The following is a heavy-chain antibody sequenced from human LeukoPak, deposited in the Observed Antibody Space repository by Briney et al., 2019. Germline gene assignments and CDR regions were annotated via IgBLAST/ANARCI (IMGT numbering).Heavy chain of an antibody. CDR3: ERVYYYGSGSYPYYFDY. CDR2: IYYSGST. J-gene: IGHJ4*02. V-gene: IGHV4-31*03. D-gene: IGHD3-10*01. Sequence: PSETLSLTCTVSGGSISSGGYYWSWIRQHPGKGLEWIGYIYYSGSTYYNPSLKSRVTISVDTSKNQFSLKLSSVTAADTAVYYCERVYYYGSGSYPYYFDYWGQGTLVTVSS. CDR1: GGSISSGGYY.